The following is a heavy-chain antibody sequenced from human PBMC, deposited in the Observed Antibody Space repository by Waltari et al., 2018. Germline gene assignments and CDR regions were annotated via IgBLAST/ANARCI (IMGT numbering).Heavy chain of an antibody. CDR3: VRAWDYDFVSGPEFDY. D-gene: IGHD3-3*01. V-gene: IGHV3-74*01. Sequence: EVHLVESGGGLVQPGGSLRLSCAASGFTFSSSWMHWVRHAPGQGLVVVARISITGRHTRLSDSLTGRFTIARDIIKNTVYVQVNRRSVVDTAVYYCVRAWDYDFVSGPEFDYWGQGTLVIVSS. J-gene: IGHJ4*02. CDR1: GFTFSSSW. CDR2: ISITGRHT.